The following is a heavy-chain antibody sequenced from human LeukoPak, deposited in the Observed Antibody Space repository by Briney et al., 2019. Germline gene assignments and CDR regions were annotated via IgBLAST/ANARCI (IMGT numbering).Heavy chain of an antibody. D-gene: IGHD3-22*01. CDR1: GFTVSSNS. CDR3: ARYYDSSGYRYLYYFDY. J-gene: IGHJ4*02. Sequence: PGGSLRLSCTVSGFTVSSNSMSWVRQAPGKGLEWVSVIYSGGSTYYADSVKGRFTISRDNSKNTLYLQMNSQRAEDTAVYYCARYYDSSGYRYLYYFDYWGQGTLVTVSS. V-gene: IGHV3-66*01. CDR2: IYSGGST.